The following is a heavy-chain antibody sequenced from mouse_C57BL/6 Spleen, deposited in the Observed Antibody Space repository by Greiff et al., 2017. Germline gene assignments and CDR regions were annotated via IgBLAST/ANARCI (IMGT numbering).Heavy chain of an antibody. Sequence: QVQLQQPGAELVMPGASVKLSCKASCYTFTSYWMHWVKQRPGQGLEWIGEIDPSDSYTNYNQKFKGKSTMTVDKSSSTAYMQHSSLTSEDSAVYYCARTSSGYYAMDYWGQGTSVTVSS. V-gene: IGHV1-69*01. CDR1: CYTFTSYW. CDR3: ARTSSGYYAMDY. J-gene: IGHJ4*01. D-gene: IGHD3-2*02. CDR2: IDPSDSYT.